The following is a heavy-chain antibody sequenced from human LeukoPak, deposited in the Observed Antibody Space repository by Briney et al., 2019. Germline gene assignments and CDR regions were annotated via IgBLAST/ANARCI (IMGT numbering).Heavy chain of an antibody. Sequence: GGSLRLSCAASGFTFSDFWMSWVRQAPGKGLECVASTNEAGGDKYYVDSVKGRFTISRDNSKNSLSLQMNSLTAEDTAIYCAIAKTGRGAFGFLGQGTLVSVSS. CDR1: GFTFSDFW. CDR2: TNEAGGDK. J-gene: IGHJ4*02. D-gene: IGHD2-8*02. CDR3: IAKTGRGAFGF. V-gene: IGHV3-7*01.